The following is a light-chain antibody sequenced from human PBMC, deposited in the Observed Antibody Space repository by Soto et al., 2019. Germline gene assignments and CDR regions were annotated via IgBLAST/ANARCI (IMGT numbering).Light chain of an antibody. CDR2: EVS. Sequence: QSVLTRPPSASGSPGQSVTISCTGTSSDVGGYNYVSWYQQHPGKAPKLMIYEVSKRPSGVPDRFSGSKSGNTASLTISGLQAEDEADYYCSSYRSGSTKIFGSGTKVTVL. V-gene: IGLV2-8*01. J-gene: IGLJ1*01. CDR3: SSYRSGSTKI. CDR1: SSDVGGYNY.